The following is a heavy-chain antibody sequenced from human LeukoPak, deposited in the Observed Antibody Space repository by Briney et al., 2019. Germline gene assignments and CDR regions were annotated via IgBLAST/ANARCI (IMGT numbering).Heavy chain of an antibody. CDR2: IYYSGST. J-gene: IGHJ6*02. D-gene: IGHD6-13*01. Sequence: SETLSLTRTLSGDSISSSSYYWGWIRQHPGKGLEWIGYIYYSGSTYYNPSLKSRVTISVDTSKNQFSLKLSSVTAADTAVYYCASIPGIADRDVWGQGTTVTVSS. CDR1: GDSISSSSYY. CDR3: ASIPGIADRDV. V-gene: IGHV4-31*03.